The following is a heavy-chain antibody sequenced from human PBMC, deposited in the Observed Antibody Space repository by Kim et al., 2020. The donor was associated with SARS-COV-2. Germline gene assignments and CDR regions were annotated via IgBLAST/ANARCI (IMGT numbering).Heavy chain of an antibody. CDR3: AKDGTSDTAMADFDY. V-gene: IGHV3-23*03. J-gene: IGHJ4*02. D-gene: IGHD5-18*01. CDR2: IYSGGSST. Sequence: GGSLRLSCAASGFTFSSYAMSWVRQAPGKGLEWVSVIYSGGSSTYYADSVKGRFTISRDNSKNTLYLQMNSLRAEDTAVYYCAKDGTSDTAMADFDYWGQGTLVTVSS. CDR1: GFTFSSYA.